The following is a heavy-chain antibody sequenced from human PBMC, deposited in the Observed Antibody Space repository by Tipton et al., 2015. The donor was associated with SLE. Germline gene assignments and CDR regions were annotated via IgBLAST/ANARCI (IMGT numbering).Heavy chain of an antibody. D-gene: IGHD6-19*01. Sequence: TLSLTCAVSGYSISSGYYWGWIRQPPGKGLGWIGRIYYSGSTYCNPSLKSRVPISVDTSKNQFSLKLSSVTAADTAVYYCASSTSGDSSPNAFDIWGQGTMVTVSS. J-gene: IGHJ3*02. V-gene: IGHV4-38-2*01. CDR1: GYSISSGYY. CDR3: ASSTSGDSSPNAFDI. CDR2: IYYSGST.